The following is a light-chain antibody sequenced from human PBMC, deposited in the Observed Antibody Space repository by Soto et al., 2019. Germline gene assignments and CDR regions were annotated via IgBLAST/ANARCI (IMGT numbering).Light chain of an antibody. CDR1: SSNIGSNA. J-gene: IGLJ3*02. V-gene: IGLV1-44*01. Sequence: QSVLTQSPSASGTPGQRVTISCSGSSSNIGSNAVNWFQQVPGTAPILLIYTNNQRPSGVPDRFSGSKAGTSASLAISGLQSEDEADYYSAAWDVSLKGVFGGGTKVTVL. CDR2: TNN. CDR3: AAWDVSLKGV.